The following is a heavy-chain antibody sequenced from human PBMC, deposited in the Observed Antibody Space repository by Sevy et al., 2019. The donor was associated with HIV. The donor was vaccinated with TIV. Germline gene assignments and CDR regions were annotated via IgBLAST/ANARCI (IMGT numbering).Heavy chain of an antibody. D-gene: IGHD3-22*01. CDR1: GFTFSSYA. CDR2: LGGSGGST. J-gene: IGHJ3*01. CDR3: AKDITIIVGDAFDV. V-gene: IGHV3-23*01. Sequence: GGSLRLSCAASGFTFSSYAMLWVRQAPGKGLEWVSALGGSGGSTFYADSVKGRFTISRDNSKNTLYLQMNSLRAEDTAVYYCAKDITIIVGDAFDVWGLGTMVTVSS.